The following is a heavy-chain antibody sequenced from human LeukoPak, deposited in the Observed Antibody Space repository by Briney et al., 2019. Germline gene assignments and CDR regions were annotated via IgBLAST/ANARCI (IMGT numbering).Heavy chain of an antibody. J-gene: IGHJ4*02. CDR3: ANSGVFPHNPLDY. CDR1: GFTFSSYS. Sequence: PGGSLRLSCAASGFTFSSYSMNWVRQAPGKGLEWVSSISSSSSYIYYADSVKGRFTISRDNAKNSLYLQMNSLRAEDTAVYYCANSGVFPHNPLDYWGQGTLVTVSS. D-gene: IGHD6-19*01. CDR2: ISSSSSYI. V-gene: IGHV3-21*01.